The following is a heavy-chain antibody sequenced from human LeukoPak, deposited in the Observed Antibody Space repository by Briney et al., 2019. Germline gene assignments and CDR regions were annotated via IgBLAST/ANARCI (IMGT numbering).Heavy chain of an antibody. CDR3: ARELGHSGYGPSPPGSDY. Sequence: GGSLRLSCAASGFTFSSYSMNWVRQAPGKGLEWVSSISSSSSYIHYADSVKGRFTISRDNAKNSLYLQMNSLRAEDTAVYYCARELGHSGYGPSPPGSDYWGQGTLVTVSS. CDR1: GFTFSSYS. J-gene: IGHJ4*02. V-gene: IGHV3-21*01. D-gene: IGHD5-12*01. CDR2: ISSSSSYI.